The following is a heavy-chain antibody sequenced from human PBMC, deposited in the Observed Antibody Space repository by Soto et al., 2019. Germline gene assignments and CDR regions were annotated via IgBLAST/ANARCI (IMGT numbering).Heavy chain of an antibody. CDR1: GFTLSNFA. CDR2: ISDRGGST. Sequence: EVQVLESGGGLVHPGGSLRLSCAASGFTLSNFAMSWVRQAPGKGLEWVAVISDRGGSTDYAASVKGRFIISRDNSNNTVYLQMNNLRAEDTAVYYCARDEYYYASSGYYRFDQWGQGTLVTVSS. J-gene: IGHJ4*02. CDR3: ARDEYYYASSGYYRFDQ. V-gene: IGHV3-23*01. D-gene: IGHD3-22*01.